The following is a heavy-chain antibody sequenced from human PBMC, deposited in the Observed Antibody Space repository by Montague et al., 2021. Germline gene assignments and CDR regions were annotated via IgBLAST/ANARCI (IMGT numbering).Heavy chain of an antibody. D-gene: IGHD6-13*01. CDR3: AKDSVSSWAAPYYYYMDV. Sequence: SLRLSCAASGFTSSLYAMSWVRQAPGKGLEWVSRINGFGTNTYYADSVKGRFTISRDNSKNTLDLQMNSLRAEDTAVYYCAKDSVSSWAAPYYYYMDVWGKGTTVTVSS. J-gene: IGHJ6*03. V-gene: IGHV3-23*01. CDR1: GFTSSLYA. CDR2: INGFGTNT.